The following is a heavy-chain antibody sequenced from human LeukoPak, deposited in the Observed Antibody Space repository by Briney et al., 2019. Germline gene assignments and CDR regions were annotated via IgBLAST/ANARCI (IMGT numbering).Heavy chain of an antibody. CDR2: ISGSGGST. CDR1: GFTFSSYA. D-gene: IGHD5-12*01. J-gene: IGHJ4*02. V-gene: IGHV3-23*01. CDR3: AKDDIGYYFDN. Sequence: GGSLRLSCAASGFTFSSYAMSWVRQAPGKGLEWVSVISGSGGSTDYADSVKGRFTISRDNSKNTLYLQMNSLRAEDTAVYYCAKDDIGYYFDNWGQGTLVTVSS.